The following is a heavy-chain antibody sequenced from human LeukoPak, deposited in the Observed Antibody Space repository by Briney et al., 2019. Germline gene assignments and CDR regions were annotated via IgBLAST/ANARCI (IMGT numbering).Heavy chain of an antibody. D-gene: IGHD3-10*01. CDR2: INPNSGGT. Sequence: ASVKVSCKASGYTFTGYYMRWVRQAPGQGLEWMGWINPNSGGTNYAQKFQGRVTMTRDTSISTAYMELSRLRSDDTAVYYCARDWGVQGVKYYWGQGTLVTVSS. CDR3: ARDWGVQGVKYY. J-gene: IGHJ4*02. V-gene: IGHV1-2*02. CDR1: GYTFTGYY.